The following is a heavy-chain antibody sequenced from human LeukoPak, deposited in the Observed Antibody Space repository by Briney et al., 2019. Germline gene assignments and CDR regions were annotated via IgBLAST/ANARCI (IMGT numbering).Heavy chain of an antibody. CDR3: AGEGARWWGGFDP. Sequence: SETLSLTCTVSGGSISSYYWSWIRQPPGKGLEWIGYIYYSGSTNYNPSLKSRVTISVDTSKNQFSLKLSSVTAAATAVYYCAGEGARWWGGFDPGGQGTVVTVSS. CDR2: IYYSGST. J-gene: IGHJ5*02. CDR1: GGSISSYY. D-gene: IGHD2-15*01. V-gene: IGHV4-59*01.